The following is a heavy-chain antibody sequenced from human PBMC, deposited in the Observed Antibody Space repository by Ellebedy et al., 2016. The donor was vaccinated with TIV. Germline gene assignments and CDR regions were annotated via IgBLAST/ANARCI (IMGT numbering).Heavy chain of an antibody. V-gene: IGHV3-23*01. CDR2: ISSSGGST. D-gene: IGHD4-23*01. J-gene: IGHJ5*02. CDR3: ANYPTVGTSLGVRGS. CDR1: GFTFSTYA. Sequence: PGGSLRLSCAASGFTFSTYAMSWIPHPPGHWLEWVLSISSSGGSTYYADSVKGRFTISRDNCKNTLYMQMNRLRVEDTAIYHCANYPTVGTSLGVRGSWGEGTLVTVSS.